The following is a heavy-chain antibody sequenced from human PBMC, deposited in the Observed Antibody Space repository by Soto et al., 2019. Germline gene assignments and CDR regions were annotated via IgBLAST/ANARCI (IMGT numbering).Heavy chain of an antibody. D-gene: IGHD2-8*01. CDR2: IWHDGTKK. Sequence: QVQLVESGGDVVQPGTSLRLSCEASGFTFNSFGMHWVRQAPGKGLEWVAVIWHDGTKKSYVDSVKGRFTISRDNSKDTLYLKMNNLRAEDTAVYYCARTGLQIVQATPFYYGLDVWGQGTTVTVSS. CDR1: GFTFNSFG. CDR3: ARTGLQIVQATPFYYGLDV. V-gene: IGHV3-33*01. J-gene: IGHJ6*02.